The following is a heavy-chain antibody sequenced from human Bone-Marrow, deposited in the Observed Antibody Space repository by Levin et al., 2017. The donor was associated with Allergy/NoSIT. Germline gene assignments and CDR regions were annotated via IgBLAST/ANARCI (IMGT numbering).Heavy chain of an antibody. D-gene: IGHD4-17*01. V-gene: IGHV3-23*01. Sequence: PVGSLRLSCRISGFIFADYAMNWVRQAPGRGLEWVSSLDGSSGKTHYADSVKGRFTISREYSKNTLFLQMNSLRVEDTARYYCAKAGTTVMLDYSYLDVWGEGTAVTVSS. CDR3: AKAGTTVMLDYSYLDV. CDR2: LDGSSGKT. CDR1: GFIFADYA. J-gene: IGHJ6*03.